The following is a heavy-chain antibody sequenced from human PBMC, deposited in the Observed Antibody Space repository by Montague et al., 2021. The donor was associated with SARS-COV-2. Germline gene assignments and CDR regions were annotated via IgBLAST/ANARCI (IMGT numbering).Heavy chain of an antibody. CDR1: GTSITSYY. V-gene: IGHV4-59*01. CDR2: ISDSGST. D-gene: IGHD3-10*01. J-gene: IGHJ6*02. CDR3: ARGCLSYFGAGSHCYGMDV. Sequence: SETLSLTCSLSGTSITSYYWNWIRQPPGKGLGWIGYISDSGSTNYSPSLKSRVTMSVDTSKNQMSLKLTSVTAAGTAVYYCARGCLSYFGAGSHCYGMDVWGQGTTVTVSS.